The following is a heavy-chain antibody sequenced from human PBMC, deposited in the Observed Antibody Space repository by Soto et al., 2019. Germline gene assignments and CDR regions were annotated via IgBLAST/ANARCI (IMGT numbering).Heavy chain of an antibody. V-gene: IGHV3-30-3*01. Sequence: QVQLVESGGGVVQPGRSLRLSCAASGFTFSSYAMHWVRQAPGKGLEWVAVISYDGTNEDYADSVKGRFTIYRDNSKNKLYLQMNSLRADDTAVYYCARSHDSSSYYTYWGQGTLVTVSS. CDR3: ARSHDSSSYYTY. D-gene: IGHD3-22*01. CDR2: ISYDGTNE. CDR1: GFTFSSYA. J-gene: IGHJ4*02.